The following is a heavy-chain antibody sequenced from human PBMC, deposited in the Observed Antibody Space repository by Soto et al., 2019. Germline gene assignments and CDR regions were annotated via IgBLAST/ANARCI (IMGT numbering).Heavy chain of an antibody. CDR3: AKLACSPISCYERGMDV. D-gene: IGHD2-2*01. CDR2: ISGSGDST. V-gene: IGHV3-23*01. Sequence: EVQLLESGGGLVQPGGSLRLSCGASGFTFSNYAMSWVRQAPGKGLEWVSDISGSGDSTYYADSVKSRFTISRDNSNNTLYLQMNSLRADDTAVYYCAKLACSPISCYERGMDVWGQGTPVTVSS. CDR1: GFTFSNYA. J-gene: IGHJ6*02.